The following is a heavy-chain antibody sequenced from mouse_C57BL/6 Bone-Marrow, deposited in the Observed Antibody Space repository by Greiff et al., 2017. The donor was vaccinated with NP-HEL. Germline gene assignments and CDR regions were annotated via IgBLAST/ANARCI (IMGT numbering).Heavy chain of an antibody. CDR1: GYTFTDYE. CDR2: IDPETGGT. CDR3: TRYPTVAFDY. D-gene: IGHD1-1*01. J-gene: IGHJ2*01. V-gene: IGHV1-15*01. Sequence: VQLQQSGAELVRPGASVTLSCKASGYTFTDYEMHWVKQTPVHGLEWIGAIDPETGGTAYNQKFKGKAILTADKSSSTAYMELRSLTSEDSAVYYCTRYPTVAFDYWGQGTTLTVSS.